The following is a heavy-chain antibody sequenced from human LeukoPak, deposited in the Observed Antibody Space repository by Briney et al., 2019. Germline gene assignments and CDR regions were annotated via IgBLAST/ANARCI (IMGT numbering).Heavy chain of an antibody. V-gene: IGHV3-23*01. J-gene: IGHJ4*02. CDR2: ISGSGGST. Sequence: GGSLRLSCAASGFTVSSNYMSWVRQAPGKGLEWVSAISGSGGSTYYADSVKGRFTISRDNSKNTLYLQMNSLRAEDTAVYYCAKVLIGQWLTFDYWGQGTLVTVSS. CDR3: AKVLIGQWLTFDY. D-gene: IGHD6-19*01. CDR1: GFTVSSNY.